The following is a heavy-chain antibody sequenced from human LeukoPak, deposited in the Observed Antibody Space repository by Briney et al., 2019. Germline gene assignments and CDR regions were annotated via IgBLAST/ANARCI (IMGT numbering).Heavy chain of an antibody. J-gene: IGHJ4*02. CDR1: GFTFDDYA. CDR3: AKDKSSSRGRDSNLGY. CDR2: ISGDGGSA. V-gene: IGHV3-43*02. Sequence: GGSLRLSCAASGFTFDDYAMHWVRQAPGKGLEWVSLISGDGGSAYYADSVKGRFTISRDNSKNSLYLQMSSLKTEDTALYYCAKDKSSSRGRDSNLGYWGQGILVTVSS. D-gene: IGHD6-6*01.